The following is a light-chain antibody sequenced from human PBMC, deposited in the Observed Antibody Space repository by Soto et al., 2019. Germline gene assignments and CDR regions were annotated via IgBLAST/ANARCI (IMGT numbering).Light chain of an antibody. Sequence: QSALTQPPSASGSPGQSVTISCTGTSSDVGAYNSVSWYQQHPGKAPKLMIYEVSKRPSGAPDRFSGSKSGNTASLTVSGLQAEDEADYYCSSYAGSKYVFGTGTKVTVL. CDR3: SSYAGSKYV. J-gene: IGLJ1*01. CDR1: SSDVGAYNS. CDR2: EVS. V-gene: IGLV2-8*01.